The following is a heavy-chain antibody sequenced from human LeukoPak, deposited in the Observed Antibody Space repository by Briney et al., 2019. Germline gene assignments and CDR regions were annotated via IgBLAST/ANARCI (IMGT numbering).Heavy chain of an antibody. V-gene: IGHV1-2*02. CDR1: GYTFTGYS. CDR3: ARDETEYTSSWAYFDD. J-gene: IGHJ4*02. CDR2: INPNNGGT. D-gene: IGHD6-13*01. Sequence: ASVKVSCKASGYTFTGYSIHWVRQAPGQGLEWMGWINPNNGGTIYARKFQGRVTMTRDTSSSTAYMELSGLRSDDTALYYCARDETEYTSSWAYFDDWGQGTLVTVSS.